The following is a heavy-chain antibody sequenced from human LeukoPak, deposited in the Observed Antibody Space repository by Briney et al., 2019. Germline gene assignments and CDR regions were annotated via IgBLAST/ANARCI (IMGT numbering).Heavy chain of an antibody. D-gene: IGHD2-2*01. J-gene: IGHJ3*02. V-gene: IGHV4-34*01. Sequence: SETLSLTCAVYGRSFSGYYWGWIRQPRGRGLGWIGEINDSGSTNKNPSLKSRVTIAVDTSRNQSSPKLSSMTAAEPAVYYCASPKCSSNSCLDAFDIWGQGKMVTVSS. CDR3: ASPKCSSNSCLDAFDI. CDR2: INDSGST. CDR1: GRSFSGYY.